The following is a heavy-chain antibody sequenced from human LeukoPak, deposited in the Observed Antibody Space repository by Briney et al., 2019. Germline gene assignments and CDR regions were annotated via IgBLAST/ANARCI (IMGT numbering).Heavy chain of an antibody. D-gene: IGHD3-10*01. J-gene: IGHJ5*02. Sequence: GESLKISCKGSGYSFTSYWIAWVRQMPGKGLQWMGIIYPGDSDTRYSPSFQGQVTISADKSISTAYLQWSSLKASDTAMYYCARLLTMVRGVFDPWGQGTLVTVSS. CDR1: GYSFTSYW. V-gene: IGHV5-51*01. CDR3: ARLLTMVRGVFDP. CDR2: IYPGDSDT.